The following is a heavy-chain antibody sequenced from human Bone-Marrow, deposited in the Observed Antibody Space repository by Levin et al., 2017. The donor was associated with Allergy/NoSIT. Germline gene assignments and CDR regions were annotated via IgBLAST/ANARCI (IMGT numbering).Heavy chain of an antibody. CDR2: IKSKTDGGTT. V-gene: IGHV3-15*01. CDR3: TTLYSGYDWGNY. D-gene: IGHD5-12*01. J-gene: IGHJ4*02. CDR1: GFTFSNAW. Sequence: PGESLKISCAASGFTFSNAWMSWVRQAPGKGLEWVGRIKSKTDGGTTDYAAPVKGRFTISRDDSKNTLYLQMNSLKTEDTAVYYCTTLYSGYDWGNYWGQGTLVTVSS.